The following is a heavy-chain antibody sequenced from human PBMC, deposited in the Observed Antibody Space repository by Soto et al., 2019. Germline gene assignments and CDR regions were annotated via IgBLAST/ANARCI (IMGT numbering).Heavy chain of an antibody. Sequence: GESLKISCKGSGYSFTSYWIGWVRQMPGKGLEWMGIIYPGDSDTRYSPSFQGQVTISADKSISTAYLQWSSLKASDTAMYYCARRGVTIFGVAPTHYYYYYMDVWGKGTTVTVSS. V-gene: IGHV5-51*01. CDR1: GYSFTSYW. CDR3: ARRGVTIFGVAPTHYYYYYMDV. J-gene: IGHJ6*03. D-gene: IGHD3-3*01. CDR2: IYPGDSDT.